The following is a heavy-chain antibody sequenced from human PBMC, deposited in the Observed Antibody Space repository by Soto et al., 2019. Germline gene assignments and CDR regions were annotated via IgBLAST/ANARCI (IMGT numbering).Heavy chain of an antibody. V-gene: IGHV4-30-4*01. J-gene: IGHJ4*02. CDR3: ARGGNDFWSGYLPMDY. Sequence: ASETLSLTCTVSGGSISSGDYYWSWIRQPPGKGLEWIGYIYYSGSTYYNPSLESRVTISVDTSKNQFSLKLSSVTAADTAVYYCARGGNDFWSGYLPMDYCGQRTLVTVSS. D-gene: IGHD3-3*01. CDR2: IYYSGST. CDR1: GGSISSGDYY.